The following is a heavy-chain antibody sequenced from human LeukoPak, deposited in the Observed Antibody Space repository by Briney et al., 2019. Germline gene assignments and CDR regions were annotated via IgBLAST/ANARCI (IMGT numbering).Heavy chain of an antibody. CDR1: GGSFSGYY. Sequence: SETLSLTCAVYGGSFSGYYWSWIRQPPGKGLEWIGEINHSGSTNYNPSLKSQVTISVDTSKNQFSLKLSSVTAADTAVYYCARRKDVRGPSDYWGQGTLVTVSS. V-gene: IGHV4-34*01. CDR3: ARRKDVRGPSDY. CDR2: INHSGST. J-gene: IGHJ4*02. D-gene: IGHD3-16*01.